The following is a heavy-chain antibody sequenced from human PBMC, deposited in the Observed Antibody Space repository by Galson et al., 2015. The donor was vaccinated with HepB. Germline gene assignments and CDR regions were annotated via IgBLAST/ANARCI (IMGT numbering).Heavy chain of an antibody. J-gene: IGHJ6*02. CDR3: ARDVYIWESLYSGEPSLPSSSYHYYGMYV. CDR2: IWYDGSQR. CDR1: AFTFRAYG. V-gene: IGHV3-33*01. Sequence: SLRLSCAPSAFTFRAYGMHWVRQAPGRGLEWVAFIWYDGSQRYYGDFVKGRFTISRDNSKNTQYLQMNSLRAEDTAVYYCARDVYIWESLYSGEPSLPSSSYHYYGMYVWGQGTTVTVSS. D-gene: IGHD1-26*01.